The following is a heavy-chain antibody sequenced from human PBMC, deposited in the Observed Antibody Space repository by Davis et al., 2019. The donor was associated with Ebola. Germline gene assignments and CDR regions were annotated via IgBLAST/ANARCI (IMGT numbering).Heavy chain of an antibody. D-gene: IGHD3-3*01. Sequence: KFRGRVTMTTDTSTSTAYMELRSLRSDDTAVYYCARALWLSYPMDVWGQGTTVTVSS. CDR3: ARALWLSYPMDV. V-gene: IGHV1-18*01. J-gene: IGHJ6*02.